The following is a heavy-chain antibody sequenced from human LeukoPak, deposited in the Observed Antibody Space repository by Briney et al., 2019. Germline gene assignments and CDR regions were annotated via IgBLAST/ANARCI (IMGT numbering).Heavy chain of an antibody. CDR1: GFTFNSYA. J-gene: IGHJ4*02. CDR2: ISYDGNRT. CDR3: ARERIPGIVAAKDY. D-gene: IGHD6-13*01. Sequence: GGSLRLSCAASGFTFNSYAMLWVRQAPGKGLQWVAVISYDGNRTYYADSMKGRFTISRDNSKNTLYLQMNSLRTEDTAVYYCARERIPGIVAAKDYWGQGILVTVSS. V-gene: IGHV3-30-3*01.